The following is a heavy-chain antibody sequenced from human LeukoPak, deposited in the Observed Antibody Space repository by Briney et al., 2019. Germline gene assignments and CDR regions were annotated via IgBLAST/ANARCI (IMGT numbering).Heavy chain of an antibody. D-gene: IGHD3-9*01. CDR1: GYTFSSYG. CDR3: ARVGLFTGYYFFDY. CDR2: ISGDNGDT. V-gene: IGHV1-18*01. J-gene: IGHJ4*02. Sequence: GASVTVSCKPSGYTFSSYGITWVRQAPGQGLEWVGWISGDNGDTHYAQKLQGRVTMTTDTSTSTAYMELRSLGSDETAVYYCARVGLFTGYYFFDYWGQGTLVTVSS.